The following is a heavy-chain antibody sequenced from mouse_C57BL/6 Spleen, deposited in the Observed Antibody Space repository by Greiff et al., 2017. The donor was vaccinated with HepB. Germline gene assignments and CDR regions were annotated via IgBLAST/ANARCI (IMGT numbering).Heavy chain of an antibody. D-gene: IGHD4-1*01. Sequence: EVMLVESGAGLVKPGGSLKLSCAASGFTFSSYAMSWVRQTPEKRLEWVAYISSGGDYIYYADTVKGRFTISRDNARNTLYLQMSSLKSEDTAMYYCTRGELGLAYWGQGTLVTVSA. CDR1: GFTFSSYA. J-gene: IGHJ3*01. CDR3: TRGELGLAY. V-gene: IGHV5-9-1*02. CDR2: ISSGGDYI.